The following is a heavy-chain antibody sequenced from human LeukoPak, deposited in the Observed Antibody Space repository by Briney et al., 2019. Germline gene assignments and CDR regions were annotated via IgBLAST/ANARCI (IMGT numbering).Heavy chain of an antibody. V-gene: IGHV3-23*01. CDR2: ISGSGGST. Sequence: GGSLRLSCAASGFTFSNAWMSWVRQAPGKGLEWVSSISGSGGSTYYADSVKGRFTISRDNSKNTLYLQMNSLRAEDTAVYYCARAIVVIPAAIRYWGQGTLVTVSS. D-gene: IGHD2-2*01. CDR1: GFTFSNAW. CDR3: ARAIVVIPAAIRY. J-gene: IGHJ4*02.